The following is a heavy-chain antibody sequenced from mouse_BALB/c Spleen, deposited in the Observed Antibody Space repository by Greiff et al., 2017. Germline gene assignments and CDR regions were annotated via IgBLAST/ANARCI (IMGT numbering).Heavy chain of an antibody. J-gene: IGHJ3*01. CDR1: GFTFSSYT. V-gene: IGHV5-12-2*01. Sequence: EVMLVESGGGLVQPGGSLKLSCAASGFTFSSYTMSWVRQTPEKRLEWVAYISNGGGSTYYPDTVKGRFTISRDNAKNTLYLQMSSLKSEDTAMYYCARQDYDGYYAYWGQGTLVTVSA. CDR3: ARQDYDGYYAY. CDR2: ISNGGGST. D-gene: IGHD2-3*01.